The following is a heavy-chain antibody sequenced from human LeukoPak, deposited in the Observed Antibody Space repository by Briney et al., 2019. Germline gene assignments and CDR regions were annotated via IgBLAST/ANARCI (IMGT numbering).Heavy chain of an antibody. CDR1: GYSISSGYY. V-gene: IGHV4-38-2*01. Sequence: SETLSLTCAVSGYSISSGYYWGWIRQPPGKGLEWIGSIYHSGSTYYNPSLKSRVTISVDTSKNQFSLKLSSVTAADTAVYYCARQGLYYYDSSGPDAFDIWGQGAMVTVSS. CDR2: IYHSGST. D-gene: IGHD3-22*01. J-gene: IGHJ3*02. CDR3: ARQGLYYYDSSGPDAFDI.